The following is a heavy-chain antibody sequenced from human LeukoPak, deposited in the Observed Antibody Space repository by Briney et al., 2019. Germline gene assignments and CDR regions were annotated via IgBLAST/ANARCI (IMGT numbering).Heavy chain of an antibody. CDR3: ARVVTYDFWSGYYPPNWFDP. J-gene: IGHJ5*02. V-gene: IGHV3-30-3*01. D-gene: IGHD3-3*01. Sequence: GRSLRLSCAASGFTFSSYSMHWVRQAPDKGLEWVAVISYDGGNKYYADSVKGRFTISRDNSKNTLYLQMNSLRAEDTAVYYCARVVTYDFWSGYYPPNWFDPWGQGTLVTVSS. CDR2: ISYDGGNK. CDR1: GFTFSSYS.